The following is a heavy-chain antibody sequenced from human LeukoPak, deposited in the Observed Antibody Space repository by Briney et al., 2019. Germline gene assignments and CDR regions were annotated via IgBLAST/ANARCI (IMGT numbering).Heavy chain of an antibody. D-gene: IGHD3-3*01. J-gene: IGHJ4*02. CDR1: GGSISSSSSY. V-gene: IGHV4-39*01. CDR2: IYYSGTT. Sequence: PSDTLSLTCTVSGGSISSSSSYWGWIRQPPGKGLEWIGSIYYSGTTYYHPSLKSRVTISVDTSKNQFSLKLSSVTAAHTDVYYCSVYDLWSGYYRSFDYWGQGTLVTVSS. CDR3: SVYDLWSGYYRSFDY.